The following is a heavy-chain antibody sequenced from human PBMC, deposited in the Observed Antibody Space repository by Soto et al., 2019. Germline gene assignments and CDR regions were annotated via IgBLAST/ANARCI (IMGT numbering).Heavy chain of an antibody. Sequence: QVQLVESGGGVVQPGRSLRLSCAASGFTFSSYGMHWVRQAPGKGLEWVAVISYDGSNKYYADSVKGRFTISRDNSKNTLYLQMNSLRAEDTAVYYCAKDRELDYWGQGTLVTVSS. CDR3: AKDRELDY. CDR1: GFTFSSYG. D-gene: IGHD1-26*01. CDR2: ISYDGSNK. V-gene: IGHV3-30*18. J-gene: IGHJ4*02.